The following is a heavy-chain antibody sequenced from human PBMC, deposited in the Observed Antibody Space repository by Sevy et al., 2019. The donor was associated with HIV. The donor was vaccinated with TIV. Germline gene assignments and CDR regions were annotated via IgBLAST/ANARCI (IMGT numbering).Heavy chain of an antibody. CDR2: IKSKTDGGTT. D-gene: IGHD4-17*01. CDR3: TTDHPPYGDYYYYYGMDV. V-gene: IGHV3-15*05. CDR1: GFTFSNAW. J-gene: IGHJ6*02. Sequence: GGSLRLSCAASGFTFSNAWMSWVRQAPGKGLEWVGRIKSKTDGGTTDYAAPGKGRFTISRDDSKNTLYLQMNSLKTEGTAVYYRTTDHPPYGDYYYYYGMDVWGQGTTVTVSS.